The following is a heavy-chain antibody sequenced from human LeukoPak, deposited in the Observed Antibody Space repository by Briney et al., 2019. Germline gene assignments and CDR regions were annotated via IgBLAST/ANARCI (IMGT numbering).Heavy chain of an antibody. J-gene: IGHJ4*02. CDR3: ARDMGTSYVDY. Sequence: PGRSLRLSCAASGFXFSSYGMHWVRQAPGKGLEWVAVIWYDGSNKYYADSVKGRFTISRDNSKNTLYLQVNSLRAEDTAVYYCARDMGTSYVDYWGQGTLVTVSS. V-gene: IGHV3-33*01. D-gene: IGHD2-2*01. CDR2: IWYDGSNK. CDR1: GFXFSSYG.